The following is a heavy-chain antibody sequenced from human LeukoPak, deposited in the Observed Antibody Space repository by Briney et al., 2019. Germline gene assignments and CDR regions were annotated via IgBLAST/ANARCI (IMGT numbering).Heavy chain of an antibody. CDR1: GYTFTSYG. V-gene: IGHV1-18*01. CDR2: ISAYNGNT. Sequence: ASVKVSCKASGYTFTSYGISWVRQAPGQGLEWMGWISAYNGNTNYAQKLQGRVTMTTDTSTSTAYMELRSLRSDDTAVYHRASWEFQRVGESTQWGQGTLVTVSS. CDR3: ASWEFQRVGESTQ. J-gene: IGHJ4*02. D-gene: IGHD3-10*01.